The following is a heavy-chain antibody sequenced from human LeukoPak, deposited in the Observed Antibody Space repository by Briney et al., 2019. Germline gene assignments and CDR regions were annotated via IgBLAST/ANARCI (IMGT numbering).Heavy chain of an antibody. Sequence: ASVKVSCKASGYTFTGYYMHWVRQAPGQGLEWMGWINPNSGGTNYAQKFQGRVTITADESTSTAYMELSSLRSEDTAVYYCARVAAAGPRAFDIWGQGTMVTVSS. V-gene: IGHV1-2*02. CDR3: ARVAAAGPRAFDI. J-gene: IGHJ3*02. CDR2: INPNSGGT. D-gene: IGHD6-13*01. CDR1: GYTFTGYY.